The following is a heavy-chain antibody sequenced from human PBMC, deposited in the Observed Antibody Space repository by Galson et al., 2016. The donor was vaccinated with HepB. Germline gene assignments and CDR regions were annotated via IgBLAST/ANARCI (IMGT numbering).Heavy chain of an antibody. Sequence: SLRLSCAASGLTFSRFWMTWVRQAPGKGLEWVATINQDGSDKHYLDSVKGRFTISRDNAKNSLYLQMNSLRAEDTAVYFCARAYQYTLDYWGQGTLVTVSS. J-gene: IGHJ4*02. V-gene: IGHV3-7*04. CDR2: INQDGSDK. CDR1: GLTFSRFW. D-gene: IGHD1-1*01. CDR3: ARAYQYTLDY.